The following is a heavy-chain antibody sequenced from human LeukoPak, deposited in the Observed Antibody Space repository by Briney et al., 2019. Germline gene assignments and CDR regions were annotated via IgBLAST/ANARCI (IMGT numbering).Heavy chain of an antibody. CDR3: ARGPTAYYCYHMDV. CDR2: IIPIFGTA. CDR1: GGTFSSYV. J-gene: IGHJ6*03. V-gene: IGHV1-69*05. Sequence: GSSVKVSCKASGGTFSSYVISWVREAPGQGLEWMGGIIPIFGTANYAQKFQGRVTITTDESTSTVYMELSSLRSEDTAVYYCARGPTAYYCYHMDVWGKGTTVTVSS.